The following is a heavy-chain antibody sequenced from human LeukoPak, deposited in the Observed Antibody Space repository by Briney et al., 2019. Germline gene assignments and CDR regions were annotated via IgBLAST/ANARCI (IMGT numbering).Heavy chain of an antibody. D-gene: IGHD2-15*01. CDR1: GFTFSTYW. J-gene: IGHJ4*02. CDR3: ASWVGRDY. CDR2: IKQDGSEE. V-gene: IGHV3-7*01. Sequence: GGSLRLSCAASGFTFSTYWMTWVRQAPGKGLEWVANIKQDGSEEYYVDSVKGRFTVSRDNAKNSLYLQMNSLRAEDTAVYYCASWVGRDYWGQGTLVTVSS.